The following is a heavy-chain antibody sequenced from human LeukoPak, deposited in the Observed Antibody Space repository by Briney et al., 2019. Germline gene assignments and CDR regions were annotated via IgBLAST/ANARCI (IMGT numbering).Heavy chain of an antibody. J-gene: IGHJ5*02. V-gene: IGHV4-34*01. CDR1: GGSFSGYY. CDR2: IYYSGST. D-gene: IGHD3-3*01. CDR3: ARDLGPTIFGVVIIGPKFDP. Sequence: SETLSLTCAVYGGSFSGYYWSWIRQPPGKGLEWIGSIYYSGSTYYNPSLKSRVTISVDTSKNQFSLKLSSVTAADTAVYYCARDLGPTIFGVVIIGPKFDPWGQGTLVTVSS.